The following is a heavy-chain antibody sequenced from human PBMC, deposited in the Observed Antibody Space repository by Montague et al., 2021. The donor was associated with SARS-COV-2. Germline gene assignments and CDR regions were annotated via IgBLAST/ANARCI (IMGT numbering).Heavy chain of an antibody. CDR3: ARGVHNWVKFVVSPRYYFDY. CDR1: TEALNGYS. CDR2: VSHPGSA. Sequence: SETLSLTCAVYTEALNGYSWTWTRQPPGPGQEWIGEVSHPGSAKYNPYLKRRVTISVDTYRKQVSLRLTSVTAADTATSFCARGVHNWVKFVVSPRYYFDYGGQGNMVAVSA. D-gene: IGHD5-24*01. V-gene: IGHV4-34*01. J-gene: IGHJ4*02.